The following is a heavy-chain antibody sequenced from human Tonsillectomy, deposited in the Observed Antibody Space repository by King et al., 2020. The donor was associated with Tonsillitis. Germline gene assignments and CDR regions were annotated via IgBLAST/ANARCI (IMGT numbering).Heavy chain of an antibody. CDR2: IKEDGSDK. Sequence: VQLVESGGGLVQPGGSLRLSCAASGFTFSGDWMTWVRQAPGKGLEWVANIKEDGSDKYYLDSVKGRFTISRDNAKNSLYLQMNSLRAEDTSVYYCARGGGLGALDYWGQGTLVTVSS. D-gene: IGHD3-16*01. V-gene: IGHV3-7*01. CDR1: GFTFSGDW. CDR3: ARGGGLGALDY. J-gene: IGHJ4*02.